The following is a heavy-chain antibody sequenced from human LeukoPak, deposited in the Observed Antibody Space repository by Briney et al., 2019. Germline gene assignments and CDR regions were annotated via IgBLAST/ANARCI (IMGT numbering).Heavy chain of an antibody. CDR2: ISWNSGSI. CDR1: GFTFDDYV. J-gene: IGHJ4*02. Sequence: GGSLRLSCAASGFTFDDYVMPWVRQAPGKGLEWVSGISWNSGSIAYADSVKGRFTISRDNAKNSLYLQMNSLRTEDTALYYCAKDLKGSYLSIDYWGQGTLVTVSS. D-gene: IGHD1-26*01. V-gene: IGHV3-9*01. CDR3: AKDLKGSYLSIDY.